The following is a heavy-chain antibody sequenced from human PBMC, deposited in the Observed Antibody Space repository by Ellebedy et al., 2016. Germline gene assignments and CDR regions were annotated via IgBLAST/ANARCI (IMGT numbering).Heavy chain of an antibody. V-gene: IGHV1-69*13. CDR2: IIPIFGTA. J-gene: IGHJ4*02. Sequence: SVKVSXXASGGTFSSYAISWVRQAPGQGLEWMGGIIPIFGTANYAQKFQGRVTITADESTSTVYMELSSLRSEDTAVYYCARAARGHLAYWGQGTLVTVSS. CDR3: ARAARGHLAY. D-gene: IGHD5-12*01. CDR1: GGTFSSYA.